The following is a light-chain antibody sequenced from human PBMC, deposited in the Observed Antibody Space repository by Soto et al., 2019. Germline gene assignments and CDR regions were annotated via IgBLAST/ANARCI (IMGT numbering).Light chain of an antibody. CDR1: QSVSSY. J-gene: IGKJ1*01. V-gene: IGKV3-11*01. CDR2: DAS. CDR3: QQRSTTWT. Sequence: EIVLTQSPATLSLSPGERATLSCRASQSVSSYLAWYQQKPGQAPRLLIYDASNRATGIPARFSGSGSGTDLTLTISSLEPEDFAVYYCQQRSTTWTFGQGTKVEIK.